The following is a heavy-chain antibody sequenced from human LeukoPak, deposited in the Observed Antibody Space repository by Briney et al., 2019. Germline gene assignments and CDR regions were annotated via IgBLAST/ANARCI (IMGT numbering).Heavy chain of an antibody. D-gene: IGHD2-2*01. V-gene: IGHV3-21*01. CDR2: ISSSSSYI. CDR3: ARVPVNPYCSSTSCQPIYYFDC. CDR1: GFTFSSYS. J-gene: IGHJ4*02. Sequence: GGSLRLSCAASGFTFSSYSMNWVRQAPGKGLEWVSSISSSSSYIYYADSVKGRFTISRDNAKNSLYLQMNSLRAEDTAVYYCARVPVNPYCSSTSCQPIYYFDCWGQGTLVTVSS.